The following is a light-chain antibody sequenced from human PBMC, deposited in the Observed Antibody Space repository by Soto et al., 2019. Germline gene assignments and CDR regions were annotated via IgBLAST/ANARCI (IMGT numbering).Light chain of an antibody. CDR1: QSVSSY. Sequence: EIVLTQSPATLSLSPGERATLSCRASQSVSSYLAWYQQKPGQAPRLLIYDASNRATGIPARFSGSGSGTDLTPTISSLEPEDFAVYYCQQRSTPLTFGGGTKVEIK. J-gene: IGKJ4*01. CDR3: QQRSTPLT. V-gene: IGKV3-11*01. CDR2: DAS.